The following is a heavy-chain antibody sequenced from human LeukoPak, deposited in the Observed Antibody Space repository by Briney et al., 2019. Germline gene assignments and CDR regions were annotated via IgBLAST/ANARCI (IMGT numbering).Heavy chain of an antibody. D-gene: IGHD2-15*01. J-gene: IGHJ3*02. V-gene: IGHV3-15*01. CDR1: GFTFSDAW. CDR3: TTDYCSDGSCPGAFDM. Sequence: PGGSLRLSCVASGFTFSDAWMSWVRQAPGKGLEWVARIRSRTEGGTADYAAPVKGRFTISRDDSENTLSLHMNSLKSEDTAVYYCTTDYCSDGSCPGAFDMWGQGTMVTVSS. CDR2: IRSRTEGGTA.